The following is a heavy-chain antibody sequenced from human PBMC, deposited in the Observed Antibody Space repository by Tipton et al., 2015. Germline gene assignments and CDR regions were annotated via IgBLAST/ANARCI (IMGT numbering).Heavy chain of an antibody. D-gene: IGHD4-23*01. V-gene: IGHV4-39*01. CDR3: ARSRGRHGGLFDS. CDR2: IYYSGST. J-gene: IGHJ4*02. Sequence: PGLVKPSETLSLTCTVSGGSISSSLHYWGWIRQPPGKRLECIGSIYYSGSTYYNPSLKSRVTISVDTSKNQFSLKMSSVTASDTAVYYCARSRGRHGGLFDSWGQGTLLTVSS. CDR1: GGSISSSLHY.